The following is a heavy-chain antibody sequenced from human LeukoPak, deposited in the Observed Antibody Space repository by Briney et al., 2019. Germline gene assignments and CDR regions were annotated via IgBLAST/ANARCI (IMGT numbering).Heavy chain of an antibody. V-gene: IGHV3-30*14. CDR3: ARDSGSTSDAFDI. J-gene: IGHJ3*02. CDR2: ISSDVNIK. Sequence: PGGSLRLSCAASGFDFHNYVIHWVRQAPGKGLEWVAVISSDVNIKYYADSVKDRFTISRDNSKNTLYLQMSSLRAEDTAVYYCARDSGSTSDAFDIWGQGTMVTVSS. CDR1: GFDFHNYV. D-gene: IGHD1-26*01.